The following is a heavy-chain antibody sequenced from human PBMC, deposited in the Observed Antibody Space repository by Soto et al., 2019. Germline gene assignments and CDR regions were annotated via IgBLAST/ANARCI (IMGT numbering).Heavy chain of an antibody. J-gene: IGHJ4*02. V-gene: IGHV4-39*01. Sequence: PSETLFLSCTVSGSSINSSGYYWGWIRQPPGKGLEWIGSMFYGVSTYYNPSLKSRVTVSVDTSKNQFSLNLRSVTAADTAVYYCARLPSRHLVDYWGQGTLVTVSS. CDR2: MFYGVST. CDR3: ARLPSRHLVDY. CDR1: GSSINSSGYY. D-gene: IGHD3-3*02.